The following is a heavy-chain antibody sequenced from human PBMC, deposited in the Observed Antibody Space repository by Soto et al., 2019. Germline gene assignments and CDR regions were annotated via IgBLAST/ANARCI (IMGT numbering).Heavy chain of an antibody. J-gene: IGHJ4*02. D-gene: IGHD6-19*01. Sequence: EVQLLESGGGLVQPGGSLRLSCAASGFTFSNYAMSWVRQAPGKGLEWVSGLSDGGGSTFYADSVKGRFTISRDNAKNTLYLQMNSLRAEDTAVYYCARGRYSSGWYYFDYWGQGILVTVSS. V-gene: IGHV3-23*01. CDR1: GFTFSNYA. CDR2: LSDGGGST. CDR3: ARGRYSSGWYYFDY.